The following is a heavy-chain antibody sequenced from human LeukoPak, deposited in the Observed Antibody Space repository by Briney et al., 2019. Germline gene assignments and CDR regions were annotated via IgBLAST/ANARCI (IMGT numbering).Heavy chain of an antibody. CDR2: IYYSGST. CDR1: GGSISSYY. CDR3: ARDLGDSSGYYQGTNWFDP. V-gene: IGHV4-59*01. Sequence: PSETLSLTCTVSGGSISSYYWSWIRQPPGKGLEWIGYIYYSGSTNYNPSLKSRVTISVDTSKNQFSLKLSSVTAGDTAVYYCARDLGDSSGYYQGTNWFDPWGQGTLVTVSS. D-gene: IGHD3-22*01. J-gene: IGHJ5*02.